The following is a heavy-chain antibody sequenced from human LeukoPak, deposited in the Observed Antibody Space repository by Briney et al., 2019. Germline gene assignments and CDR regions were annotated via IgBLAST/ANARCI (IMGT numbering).Heavy chain of an antibody. D-gene: IGHD2-21*01. CDR3: ARDRGIVVARKGWFDP. Sequence: VASVKVSCKASGYTFIGYYMHLVRQASGQGLEWMGWINPNNGGTNYAQKFQGRVTMTRDTSIKTVYMEVTRLRSDDTAVYYCARDRGIVVARKGWFDPWGQGTPVTVSS. CDR2: INPNNGGT. J-gene: IGHJ5*02. CDR1: GYTFIGYY. V-gene: IGHV1-2*02.